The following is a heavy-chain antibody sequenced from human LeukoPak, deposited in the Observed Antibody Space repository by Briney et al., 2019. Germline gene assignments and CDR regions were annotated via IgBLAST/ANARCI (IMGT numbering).Heavy chain of an antibody. J-gene: IGHJ5*02. V-gene: IGHV4-4*02. CDR1: GGSISSSNW. CDR3: ARGQRILWLGESRDRDRGFDP. CDR2: IYHSGST. D-gene: IGHD3-10*01. Sequence: SGTLSLTCAVSGGSISSSNWWSWVRQPPGKGLEWIGEIYHSGSTNYNPSLKSRVTISVDRSKNQFSLKLGSVTAADTAVYYCARGQRILWLGESRDRDRGFDPWGQGTLVTVSS.